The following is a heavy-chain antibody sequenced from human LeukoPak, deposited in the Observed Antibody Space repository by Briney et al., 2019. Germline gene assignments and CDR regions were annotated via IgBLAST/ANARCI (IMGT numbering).Heavy chain of an antibody. CDR3: ARVEDFWSGYWSTVPGAFDI. CDR2: IIPIFGTA. CDR1: GGTFSSYA. Sequence: GSSVKVSCKASGGTFSSYAISWVRQAPGQGLEWMGGIIPIFGTANYAQKFQGRVTITTDESTSTAYMELRSLRSDDTAVYYCARVEDFWSGYWSTVPGAFDIWGQGTMVTVSS. V-gene: IGHV1-69*05. J-gene: IGHJ3*02. D-gene: IGHD3-3*01.